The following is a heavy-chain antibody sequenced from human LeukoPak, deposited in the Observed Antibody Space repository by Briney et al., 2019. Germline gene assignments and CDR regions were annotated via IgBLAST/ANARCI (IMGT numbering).Heavy chain of an antibody. CDR2: INHSGST. CDR1: GGSFSDYY. D-gene: IGHD1-1*01. V-gene: IGHV4-34*01. J-gene: IGHJ3*02. CDR3: VQLERRSTFDI. Sequence: PSETLSLTCAVYGGSFSDYYWSWIRQPPGEGLEWIGEINHSGSTNYNPSLKSRVTISVDTSKNQFSLKLSSVTAADTAVCARVQLERRSTFDIWGQGTMVTVSS.